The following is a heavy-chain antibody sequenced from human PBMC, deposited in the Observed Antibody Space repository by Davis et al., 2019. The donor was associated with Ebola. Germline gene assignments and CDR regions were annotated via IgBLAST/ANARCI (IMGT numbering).Heavy chain of an antibody. Sequence: GESLKISCAASGFTFSSYSMNWVRQAPGKGLEWVSSISSSSSYIYYADSVKGRFTISRDNAKNSLYLQMNSLRAEDTAVYYCAREGELWITFPDYWGQGTLVTVSS. J-gene: IGHJ4*02. CDR1: GFTFSSYS. CDR2: ISSSSSYI. D-gene: IGHD3-16*01. CDR3: AREGELWITFPDY. V-gene: IGHV3-21*01.